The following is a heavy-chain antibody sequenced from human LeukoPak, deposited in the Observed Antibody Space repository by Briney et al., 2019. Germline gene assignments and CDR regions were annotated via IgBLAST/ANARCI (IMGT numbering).Heavy chain of an antibody. CDR3: ARVLSDYPYHYYGMDV. Sequence: SETLSLTCTVSGGSISSGDYYWSWIRQPPGKGLEWIGYIYYSGSTYYNPSLKSRVTISVDTSKNQFPLKLSSVTAADTAVYYCARVLSDYPYHYYGMDVWGQGTTVTVSS. D-gene: IGHD1-26*01. CDR2: IYYSGST. CDR1: GGSISSGDYY. V-gene: IGHV4-30-4*01. J-gene: IGHJ6*02.